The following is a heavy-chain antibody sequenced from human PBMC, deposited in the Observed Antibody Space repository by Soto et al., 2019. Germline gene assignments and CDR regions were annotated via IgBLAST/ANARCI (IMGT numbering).Heavy chain of an antibody. CDR3: AKDRSRRVTPDY. CDR2: ISYDGSNK. CDR1: GFTFSSYG. Sequence: QVPLVESGGGVVQPGRSLRLSCAASGFTFSSYGMHWVRQAPGKGLEWVAVISYDGSNKYYADSVKGRFTISRDNSKNTLYLQMNSLRAEDTAVYYCAKDRSRRVTPDYWGQGTLVTVSS. V-gene: IGHV3-30*18. D-gene: IGHD2-21*02. J-gene: IGHJ4*02.